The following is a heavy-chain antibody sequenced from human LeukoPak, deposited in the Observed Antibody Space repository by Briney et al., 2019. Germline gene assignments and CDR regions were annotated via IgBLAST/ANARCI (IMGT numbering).Heavy chain of an antibody. V-gene: IGHV1-46*01. CDR2: INPSGGST. CDR3: ARDHRVMATITNWFDP. Sequence: GASVKVSCKASGYTLTSYDINWVRQAPGQGLEWMGIINPSGGSTSYAQKFQGRVTMTRDTSTSTVYMELSSLRSEDTAVYYCARDHRVMATITNWFDPWGQGTLVTVSS. CDR1: GYTLTSYD. D-gene: IGHD5-24*01. J-gene: IGHJ5*02.